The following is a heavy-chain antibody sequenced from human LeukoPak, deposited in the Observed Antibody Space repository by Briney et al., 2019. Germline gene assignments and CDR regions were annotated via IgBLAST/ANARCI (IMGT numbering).Heavy chain of an antibody. CDR2: IIPISGTT. CDR3: ATLCCGSYYMDV. D-gene: IGHD2-15*01. Sequence: SVKVSCKASGGTFSTSALSWVRQAPGQGLECMGGIIPISGTTNYAQKFQGRVTITADKSTSTAYMELSSLRSEDTAVYYCATLCCGSYYMDVWGKGTTVTVSS. CDR1: GGTFSTSA. J-gene: IGHJ6*03. V-gene: IGHV1-69*06.